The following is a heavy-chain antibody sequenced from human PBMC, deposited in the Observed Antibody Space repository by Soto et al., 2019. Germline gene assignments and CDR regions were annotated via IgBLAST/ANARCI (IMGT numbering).Heavy chain of an antibody. J-gene: IGHJ3*01. CDR3: ARINLSGSGKDAFDV. V-gene: IGHV2-70*01. CDR1: GFSLSTSGMC. CDR2: IDWDDDK. Sequence: GSGPTLVNPTETLTLTCTFSGFSLSTSGMCLNWIRQPPGKALEWLALIDWDDDKYYNTSLQTRLTLSQDTSKSQVVLTMTNMDPVDTATYYCARINLSGSGKDAFDVWGQGTMVTVSS. D-gene: IGHD3-9*01.